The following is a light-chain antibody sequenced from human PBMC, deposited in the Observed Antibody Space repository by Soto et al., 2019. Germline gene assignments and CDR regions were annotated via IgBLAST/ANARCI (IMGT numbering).Light chain of an antibody. Sequence: QSVLTQSPSASASLGASVKLTCTLSSGHSNYVIAWHQQQPAKGPRYLMKLNSDGSHSKGDGIPDRFSGSSSGAERYLTISSLQSEDEADYYCQTWDTGIRVFGGGTKVTVL. V-gene: IGLV4-69*01. CDR2: LNSDGSH. CDR3: QTWDTGIRV. J-gene: IGLJ2*01. CDR1: SGHSNYV.